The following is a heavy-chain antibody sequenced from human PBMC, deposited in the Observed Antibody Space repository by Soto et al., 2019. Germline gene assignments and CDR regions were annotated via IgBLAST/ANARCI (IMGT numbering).Heavy chain of an antibody. CDR1: GYPFTNYG. Sequence: ASVKVSCKASGYPFTNYGISWVRQAPGQGLEWMGWISGDNGKTKYAQKFQGRVTMTTDTSTSTAYMELRSLRSDDTAVYCCARDHEDIVLMMSEIYYYYGMDVWREGTTVTVSS. D-gene: IGHD2-8*01. J-gene: IGHJ6*04. V-gene: IGHV1-18*04. CDR2: ISGDNGKT. CDR3: ARDHEDIVLMMSEIYYYYGMDV.